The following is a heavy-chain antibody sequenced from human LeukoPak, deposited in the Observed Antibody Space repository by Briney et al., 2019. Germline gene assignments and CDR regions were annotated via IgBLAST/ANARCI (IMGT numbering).Heavy chain of an antibody. J-gene: IGHJ4*02. CDR3: ASAPYCSSTSCYTPLNY. CDR1: GYTFTGYY. CDR2: INPNSGGT. Sequence: ASVKVSCKASGYTFTGYYMHWVRQAPGQGLEWMGWINPNSGGTNYAQKFQGRVTMTRDTSIGTAYMELSRLRSDATAVYYCASAPYCSSTSCYTPLNYWGQGTLVTVSS. D-gene: IGHD2-2*02. V-gene: IGHV1-2*02.